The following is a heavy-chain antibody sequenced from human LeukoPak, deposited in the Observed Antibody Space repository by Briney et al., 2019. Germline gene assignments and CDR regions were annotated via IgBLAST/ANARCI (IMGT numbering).Heavy chain of an antibody. V-gene: IGHV1-69*02. Sequence: SVKVSCKASGVTFSSYTISWVRQAPGQGLEWMGRIIPILGIANYAQKFQGRVTITADKSTSTASMELSGLRSEDTAVYFCARVAVAGTFEGMDVWGEGGKVSVS. CDR3: ARVAVAGTFEGMDV. D-gene: IGHD6-19*01. CDR1: GVTFSSYT. J-gene: IGHJ6*01. CDR2: IIPILGIA.